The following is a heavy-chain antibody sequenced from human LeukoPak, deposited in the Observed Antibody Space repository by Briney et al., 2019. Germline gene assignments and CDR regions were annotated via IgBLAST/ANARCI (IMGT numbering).Heavy chain of an antibody. CDR2: ISGSGGST. V-gene: IGHV3-23*01. CDR3: ARNFANFDY. D-gene: IGHD3-9*01. J-gene: IGHJ4*02. CDR1: GFTFSSYG. Sequence: GGSLRLSCAASGFTFSSYGMSWVRQAPGKGLEWVSAISGSGGSTYYADSVKGRFTISRDNSKNTLYLQMNSLKGEDTAVYYCARNFANFDYWGQGTLVTVSS.